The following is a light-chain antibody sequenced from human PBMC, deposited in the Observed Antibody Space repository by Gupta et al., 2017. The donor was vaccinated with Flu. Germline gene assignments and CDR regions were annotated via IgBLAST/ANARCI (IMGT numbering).Light chain of an antibody. J-gene: IGLJ2*01. CDR2: QDT. V-gene: IGLV3-1*01. CDR1: KLGDRF. Sequence: SYELTQPPSVSVSPGQTAHITCSGNKLGDRFVSWYQKKAGRSPLLVIFQDTQRPSEIPERFSGANSGSTATLTISGTQTMDEADYYCQAWEGTTEFFGGGTKLTVV. CDR3: QAWEGTTEF.